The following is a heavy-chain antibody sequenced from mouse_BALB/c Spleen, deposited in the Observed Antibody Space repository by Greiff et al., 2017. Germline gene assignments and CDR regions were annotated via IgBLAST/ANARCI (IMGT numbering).Heavy chain of an antibody. D-gene: IGHD2-14*01. Sequence: VKLVESGPGLVAPSQSLSITCTVSGFSLTSYGVHWVRQPPGKGLEWLGVIWAGGSTNYNSALMSRLSISKDNSKSQVFLKMNSLQTDDTAMYYCARGFGYDGGHYFDYWGQGTTLTVFS. V-gene: IGHV2-9*02. CDR1: GFSLTSYG. CDR2: IWAGGST. J-gene: IGHJ2*01. CDR3: ARGFGYDGGHYFDY.